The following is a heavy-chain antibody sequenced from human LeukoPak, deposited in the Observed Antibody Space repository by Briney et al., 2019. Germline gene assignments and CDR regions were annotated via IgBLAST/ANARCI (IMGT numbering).Heavy chain of an antibody. D-gene: IGHD3-10*01. CDR1: GGSISTSNYY. J-gene: IGHJ6*03. V-gene: IGHV4-39*01. CDR3: ARQVLLWFGELVYYYYYMDV. CDR2: IFYSGST. Sequence: PSETLSLTCTVSGGSISTSNYYWGWIRQPPGKGLEWIGNIFYSGSTYYSPSLKSRVTISVDTSKNQFSLKLSSVTAADTAVYYCARQVLLWFGELVYYYYYMDVWGKGTTVTISS.